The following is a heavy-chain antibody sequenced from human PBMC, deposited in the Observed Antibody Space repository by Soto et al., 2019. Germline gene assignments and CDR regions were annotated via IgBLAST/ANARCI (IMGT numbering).Heavy chain of an antibody. V-gene: IGHV1-18*04. CDR1: GYSFTDYH. CDR3: ARERVVPAAMTDY. J-gene: IGHJ4*02. Sequence: ASVKVSCKASGYSFTDYHIHWVRQAPGQGLEWMGWISAYNGNTNYAQKLQGRVTMTTDTSTSTAYMELRSLRSDDTAVYYCARERVVPAAMTDYWGQGTLVTVSS. CDR2: ISAYNGNT. D-gene: IGHD2-2*01.